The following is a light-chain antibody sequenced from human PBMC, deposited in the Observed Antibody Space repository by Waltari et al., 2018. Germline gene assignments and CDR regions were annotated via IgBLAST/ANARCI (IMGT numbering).Light chain of an antibody. CDR2: DVS. CDR1: SSDVGGYKY. CDR3: SSYTSSSVV. V-gene: IGLV2-14*01. Sequence: HSALTQPASVSGSPGQSITISCTGTSSDVGGYKYVSWYQQHPGKAPKLMIYDVSNRPSGVSNRFSGSKSGNTASLTISGLQAEDEADYYCSSYTSSSVVFGGGTKLTVL. J-gene: IGLJ2*01.